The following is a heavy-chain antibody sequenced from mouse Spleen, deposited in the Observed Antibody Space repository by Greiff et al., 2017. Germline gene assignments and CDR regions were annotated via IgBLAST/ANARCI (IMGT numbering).Heavy chain of an antibody. D-gene: IGHD2-10*02. J-gene: IGHJ4*01. CDR3: ARKYVKSHYYAMDY. CDR2: IYPGSGST. V-gene: IGHV1-55*01. CDR1: GYTFTSYW. Sequence: QVQLQQPGAELVKPGASVKMSCKASGYTFTSYWITWVKQRPGQGLEWIGDIYPGSGSTNYNEKFKSKATLTVDTSSSTAYMQLSSLTSEDSAVYYCARKYVKSHYYAMDYWGQGTSVTVSS.